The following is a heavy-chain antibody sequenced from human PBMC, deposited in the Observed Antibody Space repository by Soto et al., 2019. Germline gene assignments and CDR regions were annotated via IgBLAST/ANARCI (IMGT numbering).Heavy chain of an antibody. CDR1: GGSISSGGYC. CDR3: ARADKSYGYAY. V-gene: IGHV4-31*03. Sequence: SEALSLTCTVSGGSISSGGYCWNWIRHHPGKGLEWIGCISYSGSTYYSPSLKSRVTISVDTSENQFSLKLSSVTAADTAVYYCARADKSYGYAYWGQGTLVTVSS. D-gene: IGHD5-18*01. CDR2: ISYSGST. J-gene: IGHJ4*02.